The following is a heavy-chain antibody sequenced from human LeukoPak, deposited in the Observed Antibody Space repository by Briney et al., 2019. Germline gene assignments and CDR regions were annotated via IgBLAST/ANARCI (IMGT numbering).Heavy chain of an antibody. CDR3: VKDDPTAYFDY. Sequence: GGSLRLSCAASGFRFSSYAMSWVRQAPGKGLEWVSAISGSGVSTYYADSVKGRSTVSRDNSKNTLYLQMNSLRAEDTAVYYCVKDDPTAYFDYWGQGTLVTVSS. D-gene: IGHD4-17*01. J-gene: IGHJ4*02. CDR2: ISGSGVST. CDR1: GFRFSSYA. V-gene: IGHV3-23*01.